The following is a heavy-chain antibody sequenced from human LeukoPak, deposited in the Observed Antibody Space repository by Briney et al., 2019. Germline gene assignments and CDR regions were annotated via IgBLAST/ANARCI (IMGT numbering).Heavy chain of an antibody. CDR1: GYSISSGYY. J-gene: IGHJ6*04. V-gene: IGHV4-38-2*02. CDR3: ARFDDFWSGYYSTGPDV. Sequence: PSETLSLTCTVSGYSISSGYYWGWIRQPPGKGLEWIGSIYHSGSTYYNPSLKSRVTISVDTSKNQFSLKLSSVTAADTAVYYCARFDDFWSGYYSTGPDVWGKGTTVTVSS. D-gene: IGHD3-3*01. CDR2: IYHSGST.